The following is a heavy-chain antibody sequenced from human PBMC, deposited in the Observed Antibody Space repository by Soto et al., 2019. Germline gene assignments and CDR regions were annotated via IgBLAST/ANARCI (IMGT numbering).Heavy chain of an antibody. CDR3: ARELAPGYYDSSGYNGAVDI. CDR2: INPNSGGT. V-gene: IGHV1-2*04. CDR1: GYTFTGYY. D-gene: IGHD3-22*01. J-gene: IGHJ3*02. Sequence: GPSVKVSCKASGYTFTGYYMHWVRQAPGQGLEWMGWINPNSGGTNYAQKFQGWVTMTRDTSISTAYMELSRLRSDDTAVYYCARELAPGYYDSSGYNGAVDIWGQGTMVTLSS.